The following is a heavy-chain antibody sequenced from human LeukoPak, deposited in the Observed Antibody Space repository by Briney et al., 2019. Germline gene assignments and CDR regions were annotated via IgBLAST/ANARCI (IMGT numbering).Heavy chain of an antibody. CDR3: AKDRQWLVFFYGMDV. V-gene: IGHV3-30*18. D-gene: IGHD6-19*01. CDR1: GFTFSSYG. CDR2: ISYDGSNK. J-gene: IGHJ6*04. Sequence: GGSLRLSCAASGFTFSSYGMHWVRQAPGKGLEWVAVISYDGSNKYYADSVKGRFTISRDNSKNTLYLQMNSLRAEDTAVYYCAKDRQWLVFFYGMDVWGKGTTVTVS.